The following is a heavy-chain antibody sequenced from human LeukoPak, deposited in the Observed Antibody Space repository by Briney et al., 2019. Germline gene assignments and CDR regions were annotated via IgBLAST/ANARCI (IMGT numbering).Heavy chain of an antibody. CDR2: IYYSGST. V-gene: IGHV4-30-4*07. D-gene: IGHD4-17*01. Sequence: PSETLSLTCAVSGGSISSDDYSWSWIRQPPGKGLEWIGYIYYSGSTYYNPSLKSRVTISVDTSKNQFSLKLSSVTAADTAVYYCARAWKYGDYDNLDAFDIWGQGTMVTVSS. J-gene: IGHJ3*02. CDR3: ARAWKYGDYDNLDAFDI. CDR1: GGSISSDDYS.